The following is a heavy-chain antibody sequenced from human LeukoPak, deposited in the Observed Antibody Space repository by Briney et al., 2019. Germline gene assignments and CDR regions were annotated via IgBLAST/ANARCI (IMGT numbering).Heavy chain of an antibody. J-gene: IGHJ4*02. Sequence: ASVKVSCKASGYTFTSYDINWVRQATGQGLEWMGWMNPNSGNTGYAQKFQGRVTMTRDMSTSTVYMELSSLRSEDTAVYYCARVDTAMVGSYGRFDYWGQGTLVTVSS. D-gene: IGHD5-18*01. V-gene: IGHV1-8*01. CDR3: ARVDTAMVGSYGRFDY. CDR1: GYTFTSYD. CDR2: MNPNSGNT.